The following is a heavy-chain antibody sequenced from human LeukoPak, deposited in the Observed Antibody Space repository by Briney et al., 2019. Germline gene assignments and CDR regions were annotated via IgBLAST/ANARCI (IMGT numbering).Heavy chain of an antibody. CDR3: ARVENYDFWSGYLFRRYNWFDP. CDR2: IYYSGST. D-gene: IGHD3-3*01. J-gene: IGHJ5*02. CDR1: GGSISSYY. Sequence: SETLSLTCTVSGGSISSYYWSWIRQPPGKGLEWIGYIYYSGSTNYNPSLKSRVTISVDTSKNQFSLKLSSVTAADTAVYYCARVENYDFWSGYLFRRYNWFDPWGQGTLVTVSS. V-gene: IGHV4-59*01.